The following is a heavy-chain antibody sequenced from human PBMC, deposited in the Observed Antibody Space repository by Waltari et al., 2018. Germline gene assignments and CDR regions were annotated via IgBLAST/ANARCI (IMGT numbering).Heavy chain of an antibody. CDR3: SRGSTTFDY. CDR1: GYSFTSHW. Sequence: EVQLVQSGAEVKKPGESLKISCRASGYSFTSHWIGWVRQMPGKGLEWLWIISPGDSETRYSPSFHGKVTIYGDKSIRPAYLQWSGLKPSDSAMYYCSRGSTTFDYWGQGTLVTVSS. J-gene: IGHJ4*02. D-gene: IGHD4-17*01. V-gene: IGHV5-51*01. CDR2: ISPGDSET.